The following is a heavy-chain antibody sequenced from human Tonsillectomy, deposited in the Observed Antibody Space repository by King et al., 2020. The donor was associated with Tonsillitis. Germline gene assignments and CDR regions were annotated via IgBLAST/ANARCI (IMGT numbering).Heavy chain of an antibody. CDR1: GFTFSSYN. D-gene: IGHD2-2*01. CDR3: AREGCSSSSCYHYGMDV. V-gene: IGHV3-21*01. CDR2: ISSSGNYI. J-gene: IGHJ6*02. Sequence: EVQLVESGGGLVKPGGPLRLSCAASGFTFSSYNMNWVRQAPGKGLEWVSFISSSGNYIHYADSVRGRFTISRDNAKNSLYLQMNSLRAEDTAVYYCAREGCSSSSCYHYGMDVWGQGTTVTVPS.